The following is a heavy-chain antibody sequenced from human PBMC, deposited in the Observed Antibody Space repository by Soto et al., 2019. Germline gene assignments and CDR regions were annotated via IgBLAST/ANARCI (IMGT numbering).Heavy chain of an antibody. D-gene: IGHD3-9*01. CDR1: GGSISSGGYY. Sequence: SETLSLTCTVSGGSISSGGYYWSWIRQHPGKGLEWIGYIYYSGSTYYNPSLKSRVTISVDTSKNQFSLKLSSVTAADTAVYYCARDPRHYDILTGYYNWHAFDIWGQGTMVTVSS. V-gene: IGHV4-31*03. CDR2: IYYSGST. CDR3: ARDPRHYDILTGYYNWHAFDI. J-gene: IGHJ3*02.